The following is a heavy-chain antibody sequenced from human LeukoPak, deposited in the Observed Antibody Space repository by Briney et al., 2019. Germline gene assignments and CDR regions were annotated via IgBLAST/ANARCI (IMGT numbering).Heavy chain of an antibody. CDR3: AKKAGNDYGDQNWFDP. V-gene: IGHV3-33*06. J-gene: IGHJ5*02. D-gene: IGHD4-17*01. CDR1: GFTFSSYE. Sequence: PGGSLRLSCAASGFTFSSYEMNWVRQAPGKGLEWVAIIWYDGTNKYYTDSVKGRFTISRDNSKNTLYLQMNSLRAEDTAVYYCAKKAGNDYGDQNWFDPWGQGTLVTVSS. CDR2: IWYDGTNK.